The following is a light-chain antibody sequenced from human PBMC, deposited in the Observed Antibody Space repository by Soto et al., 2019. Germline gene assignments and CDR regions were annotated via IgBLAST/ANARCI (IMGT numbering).Light chain of an antibody. V-gene: IGLV2-14*03. CDR1: SSDVGGYNY. Sequence: QSVLTQPASVSGSPGQSITISCTGTSSDVGGYNYVSWYQQHPDEAPRLMIYDVSNRPSGVSDRFSGSKSGDTASLTISGLQAEDEADYYCTSFASRHTYVFGTGTKVTVL. CDR2: DVS. CDR3: TSFASRHTYV. J-gene: IGLJ1*01.